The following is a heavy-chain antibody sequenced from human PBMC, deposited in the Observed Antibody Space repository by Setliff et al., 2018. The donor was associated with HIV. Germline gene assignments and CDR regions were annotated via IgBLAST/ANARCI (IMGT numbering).Heavy chain of an antibody. CDR2: IYPDDSDI. D-gene: IGHD2-21*01. CDR3: ARRDGRSMNAFQI. J-gene: IGHJ3*01. Sequence: ESLKISCKGSGYTFTTNWIGWVRQMPGEGLEWMGIIYPDDSDIRYNPSFQNQITISADKSIATAYLQLNNLKASDTATYYCARRDGRSMNAFQIWGPGTMVTVSS. V-gene: IGHV5-51*01. CDR1: GYTFTTNW.